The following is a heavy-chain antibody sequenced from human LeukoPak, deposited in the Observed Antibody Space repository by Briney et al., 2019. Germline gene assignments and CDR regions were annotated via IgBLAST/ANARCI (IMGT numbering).Heavy chain of an antibody. CDR3: ARSPVTSCLGAFCYPFDY. CDR1: GFTFSSYE. V-gene: IGHV3-48*03. CDR2: ISSSGSTI. D-gene: IGHD4/OR15-4a*01. J-gene: IGHJ4*02. Sequence: AGGSLTLSRAASGFTFSSYEMNWVRQAPGKGLEGVSYISSSGSTIYYADSVKGRFTISRDNAKNSLYLQMNFLRAEDTGLYYCARSPVTSCLGAFCYPFDYWGRGNLVTVSS.